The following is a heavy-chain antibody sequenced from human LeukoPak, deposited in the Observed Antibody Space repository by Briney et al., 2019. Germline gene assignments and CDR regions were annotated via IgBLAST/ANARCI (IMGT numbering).Heavy chain of an antibody. D-gene: IGHD4-23*01. V-gene: IGHV3-21*01. CDR2: IGSGSNYM. Sequence: GGSLRLSCAASGFTFSTYSMNWVRQAPGKGLQWVSSIGSGSNYMYYADSVKGRFTISRDNAKNSLYLQMSSLRAEDTAVYYCARDYGGSSPFDYWGQGTLVTVSS. CDR3: ARDYGGSSPFDY. J-gene: IGHJ4*02. CDR1: GFTFSTYS.